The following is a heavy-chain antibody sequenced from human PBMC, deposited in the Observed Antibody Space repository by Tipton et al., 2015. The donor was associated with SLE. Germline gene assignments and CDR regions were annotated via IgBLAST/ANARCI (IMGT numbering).Heavy chain of an antibody. CDR3: VRGSTSLDY. CDR2: ISGSGSST. CDR1: GFTFSSYA. V-gene: IGHV3-23*01. D-gene: IGHD1-26*01. J-gene: IGHJ4*02. Sequence: SLRLSCAASGFTFSSYAMSWVRQAPGKGLEWVSGISGSGSSTYYADSLKGRFTISRDNSKNTLYLQMNSLRAEDTAVYYCVRGSTSLDYWGQATLVTVSS.